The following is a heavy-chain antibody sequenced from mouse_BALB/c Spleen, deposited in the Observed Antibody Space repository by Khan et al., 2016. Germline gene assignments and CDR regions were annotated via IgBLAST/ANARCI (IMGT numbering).Heavy chain of an antibody. J-gene: IGHJ2*01. Sequence: EVELVESGGGLVKPGGSLKLSCAASGFDFSTYDMSWVRQTPEKRLEWVATISSGGSYTYYPDSVKGRFTISRDNARDTLYLQMRSLGSEDTALYSCDIVYYYGSSSFYFDYWGQGTTLTVSS. CDR3: DIVYYYGSSSFYFDY. V-gene: IGHV5-9*02. CDR2: ISSGGSYT. CDR1: GFDFSTYD. D-gene: IGHD1-1*01.